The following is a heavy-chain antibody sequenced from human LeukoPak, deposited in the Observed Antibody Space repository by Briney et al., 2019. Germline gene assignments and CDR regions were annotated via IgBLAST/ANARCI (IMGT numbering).Heavy chain of an antibody. V-gene: IGHV3-30*02. Sequence: PGGSLRLSCAASGFTFSSYGMHWVRQAPGKGLEWVAFIRYDGSNKYYADSVKGRFTISRDNSKNTLYLQMNSLRAEDTAVYYCARDKVVGASRFEYWGQGTQVMVSS. D-gene: IGHD1-26*01. CDR3: ARDKVVGASRFEY. CDR1: GFTFSSYG. CDR2: IRYDGSNK. J-gene: IGHJ4*02.